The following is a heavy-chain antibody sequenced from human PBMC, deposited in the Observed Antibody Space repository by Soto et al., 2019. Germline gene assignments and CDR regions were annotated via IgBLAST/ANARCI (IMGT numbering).Heavy chain of an antibody. V-gene: IGHV1-18*04. Sequence: ASVKVSCTASGYTFTSYGISWVRQAPVQGLEWMGWISAYNGNTNYAQKLQGRVTMTTDTSTSTAYMELRSLRSDDTAVYYCARGDSSSWYLYPYYYGTDVWGQGTTVSVSS. CDR2: ISAYNGNT. CDR1: GYTFTSYG. J-gene: IGHJ6*02. D-gene: IGHD6-13*01. CDR3: ARGDSSSWYLYPYYYGTDV.